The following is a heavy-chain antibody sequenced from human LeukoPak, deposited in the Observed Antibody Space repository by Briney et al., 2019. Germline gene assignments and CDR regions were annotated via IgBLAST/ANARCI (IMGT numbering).Heavy chain of an antibody. CDR1: GYTFTSYG. CDR3: AREPGYYYDSSGYCDY. CDR2: INAYNGNT. J-gene: IGHJ4*02. V-gene: IGHV1-18*01. D-gene: IGHD3-22*01. Sequence: ASVKVSCKASGYTFTSYGISWVRQAPGQGLEWMGWINAYNGNTNYAQDLQGRVNMSTDTSASTAYLELRSLKSEDTAVYYCAREPGYYYDSSGYCDYWGQGTLGTVSS.